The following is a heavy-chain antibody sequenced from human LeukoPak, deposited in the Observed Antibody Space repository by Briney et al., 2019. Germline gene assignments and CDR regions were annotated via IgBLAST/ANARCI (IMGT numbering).Heavy chain of an antibody. J-gene: IGHJ4*02. CDR2: IRDDASDK. CDR3: AKDVLPYDSSGYYPNLDY. V-gene: IGHV3-30*02. Sequence: GGSLTLSCSASGFTFRTHGMHWVRQAPGKGLEWVAFIRDDASDKYYADSVKGRFTISRDNSKNTLYLQMNSLRAEDTAVYYCAKDVLPYDSSGYYPNLDYWGQGTLVTVSS. D-gene: IGHD3-22*01. CDR1: GFTFRTHG.